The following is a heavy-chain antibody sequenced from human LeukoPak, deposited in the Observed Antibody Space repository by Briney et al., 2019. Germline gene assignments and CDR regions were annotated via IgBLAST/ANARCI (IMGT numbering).Heavy chain of an antibody. V-gene: IGHV3-23*01. CDR2: ISGSGGST. D-gene: IGHD1-20*01. CDR3: AKGSNWNDVPTNFDY. CDR1: GFTFSSYS. J-gene: IGHJ4*02. Sequence: PGGSLRLSCAASGFTFSSYSMNWVRQAPGKGLEWVSAISGSGGSTYYADSVKGRFTISRDNSKNTLYLQMNSLRAEDTAVYYCAKGSNWNDVPTNFDYWGQGTLVTVSS.